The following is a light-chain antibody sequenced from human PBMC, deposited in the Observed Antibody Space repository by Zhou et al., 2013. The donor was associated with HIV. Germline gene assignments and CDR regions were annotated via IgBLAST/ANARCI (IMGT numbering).Light chain of an antibody. J-gene: IGKJ4*01. CDR3: QQYWRSSLT. CDR2: AAS. Sequence: IQMTQSPSSLSASVGDRVTITCRASQGIENDLAWYQQKPGQVPKRLIYAASTLQSGVPSRFSGSGSGTDFTLTISTLQPEDFATYSCQQYWRSSLTFAGGTKVEIK. V-gene: IGKV1-6*01. CDR1: QGIEND.